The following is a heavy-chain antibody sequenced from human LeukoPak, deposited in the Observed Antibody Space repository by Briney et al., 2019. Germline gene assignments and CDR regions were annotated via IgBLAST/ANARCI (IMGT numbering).Heavy chain of an antibody. CDR3: ARCYDSSGYPDY. CDR2: ISSSGSTI. Sequence: GGSLRLSCAASGFSFDNAWMNWARQAPGKGLEWVSYISSSGSTIYYADSVKGRFTISRDNAKNSLYLQMNSLRAEDTAVYYCARCYDSSGYPDYWGQGTLVTVSS. D-gene: IGHD3-22*01. V-gene: IGHV3-11*01. CDR1: GFSFDNAW. J-gene: IGHJ4*02.